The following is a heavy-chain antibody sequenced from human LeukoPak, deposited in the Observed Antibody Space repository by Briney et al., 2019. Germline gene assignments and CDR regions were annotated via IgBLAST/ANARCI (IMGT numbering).Heavy chain of an antibody. CDR3: AKAALRGIAAAGTFPDYFDY. V-gene: IGHV3-30*02. J-gene: IGHJ4*02. CDR2: IRYDGSNK. D-gene: IGHD6-13*01. Sequence: GGSLRLSCAASGFTFSSYGMHWVRQAPRKRLGWVAFIRYDGSNKYSADSVKGRFTISRDNSKNTLYLQMNSLRAEDTAVYYCAKAALRGIAAAGTFPDYFDYWGQGTLVTVSS. CDR1: GFTFSSYG.